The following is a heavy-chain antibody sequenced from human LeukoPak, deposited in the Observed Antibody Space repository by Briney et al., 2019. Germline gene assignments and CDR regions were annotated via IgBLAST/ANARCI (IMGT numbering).Heavy chain of an antibody. D-gene: IGHD2-15*01. CDR2: IRSKAYGGTT. Sequence: GGSLRLSCTASGFTFGDYAMSWFRQAPGKGLEWVGFIRSKAYGGTTEYAASVKGRFTISRDNSKNTVYLQMNSLRVEDTAVYYCAKSFRMVGPFDYWGQGTLVTVSS. J-gene: IGHJ4*02. CDR1: GFTFGDYA. CDR3: AKSFRMVGPFDY. V-gene: IGHV3-49*03.